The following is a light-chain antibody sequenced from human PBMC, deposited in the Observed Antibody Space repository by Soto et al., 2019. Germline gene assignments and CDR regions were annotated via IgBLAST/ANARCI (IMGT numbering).Light chain of an antibody. Sequence: QSVLTQPRAVSGSPGQSVAISCTGTRRDVGNENFVSGYQHHPGKAPKLMIYDVCKRPSGVSARFSGSKAGNTASLTISGLQPEDEADYYWCSYAGTFVFGPGTKVTV. V-gene: IGLV2-11*01. CDR1: RRDVGNENF. CDR2: DVC. CDR3: CSYAGTFV. J-gene: IGLJ1*01.